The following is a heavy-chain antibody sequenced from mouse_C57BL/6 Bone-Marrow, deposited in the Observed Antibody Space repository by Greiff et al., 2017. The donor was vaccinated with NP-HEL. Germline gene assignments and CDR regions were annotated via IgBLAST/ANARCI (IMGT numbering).Heavy chain of an antibody. CDR3: ARYYGSSYYFDY. CDR1: GYAFSSYW. CDR2: IYPGDGDT. J-gene: IGHJ2*01. D-gene: IGHD1-1*01. V-gene: IGHV1-80*01. Sequence: VQLPPSGAELVKPGASVKISCKASGYAFSSYWMNWVKQRPGKGLEWIGQIYPGDGDTNYNGKFKGKATLTADKSSSTAYMQLSSLTSEDSAVYFCARYYGSSYYFDYWGQGTTLTVSS.